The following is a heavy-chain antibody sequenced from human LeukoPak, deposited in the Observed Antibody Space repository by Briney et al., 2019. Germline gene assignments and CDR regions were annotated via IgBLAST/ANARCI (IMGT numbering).Heavy chain of an antibody. CDR1: GFTFSRYA. CDR2: IRRSGGRT. V-gene: IGHV3-23*01. J-gene: IGHJ4*02. D-gene: IGHD2-2*01. CDR3: AKVSNCSSTSCYFDY. Sequence: GGSLRLFCAASGFTFSRYAMSWVRQAPGGGRGWVLSIRRSGGRTYYVDSVKGQFTISRDNFNKPLYLQMSSLRAEDTAVYYCAKVSNCSSTSCYFDYWGQGTLVTVSS.